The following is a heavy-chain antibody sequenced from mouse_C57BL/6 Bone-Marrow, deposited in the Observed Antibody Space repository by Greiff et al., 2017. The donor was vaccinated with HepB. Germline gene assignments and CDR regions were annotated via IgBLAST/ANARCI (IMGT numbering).Heavy chain of an antibody. CDR1: GYTFTGYW. Sequence: QVQLKESGAELMKPGASVTLSCKATGYTFTGYWIEWVKQRPGHGLEWIGEILPGSGSTNYNEKFKGKATITADTSSNPAYMQLSSLTTEDSAIYYCARESLPYGSSYFDYWGQGTTLTVSS. V-gene: IGHV1-9*01. CDR3: ARESLPYGSSYFDY. CDR2: ILPGSGST. D-gene: IGHD1-1*01. J-gene: IGHJ2*01.